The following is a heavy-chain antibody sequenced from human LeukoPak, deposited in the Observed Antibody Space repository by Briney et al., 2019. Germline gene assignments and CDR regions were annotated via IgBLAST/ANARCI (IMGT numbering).Heavy chain of an antibody. CDR3: ARQNTGQLDY. J-gene: IGHJ4*02. CDR2: INAKSGDT. CDR1: GYTFTDYY. D-gene: IGHD2-8*02. Sequence: ASVKVSCKASGYTFTDYYMHWVRQAPGQGLEWMGLINAKSGDTKYSQKFQARVTMTRDTSITTTYMEVSRLSSDDTAVYYCARQNTGQLDYWGKGTLVTVSS. V-gene: IGHV1-2*02.